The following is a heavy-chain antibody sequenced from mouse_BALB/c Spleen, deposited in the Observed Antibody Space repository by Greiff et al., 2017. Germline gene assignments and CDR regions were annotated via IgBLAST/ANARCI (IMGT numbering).Heavy chain of an antibody. CDR2: IDPETGGT. V-gene: IGHV1-15*01. Sequence: QVQLQQSGAELVRPGASVTLSCKASGYTFTDYGMHWVKQTPVHGLEWIGAIDPETGGTAYNQKFKGKATLTADKSSSTAYMELRSLTSEDSAVYYCTSKTYWGQGTTLTVSS. CDR1: GYTFTDYG. CDR3: TSKTY. J-gene: IGHJ2*01.